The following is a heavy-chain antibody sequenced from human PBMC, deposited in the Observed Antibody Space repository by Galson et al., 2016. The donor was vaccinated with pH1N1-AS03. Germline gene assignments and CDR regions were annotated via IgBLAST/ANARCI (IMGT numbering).Heavy chain of an antibody. D-gene: IGHD3-10*01. CDR2: IIICRGLPP. CDR1: RGSFGGAY. J-gene: IGHJ4*02. V-gene: IGHV4-34*12. Sequence: SETLSLTCTVSRGSFGGAYWTWIRQPPGKGLEWIGEIIICRGLPPTYIPSLKRRVTISIDTSRGELSLKLRSVTAADTGVYYCARRPTGIDYWGQGVQVTVSS. CDR3: ARRPTGIDY.